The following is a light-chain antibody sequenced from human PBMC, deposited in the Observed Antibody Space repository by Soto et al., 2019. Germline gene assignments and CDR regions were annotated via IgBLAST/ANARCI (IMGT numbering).Light chain of an antibody. V-gene: IGLV2-18*02. CDR3: SSFTTSSTYV. Sequence: QSVLTQPPSVSGSPGQSVAISCTGTSSDVCSYNRVSWYQQPPGTAPKLMIYDVSNRPSGVPDRFSGSKSGNTASLTISGLQAEDEADYYCSSFTTSSTYVFGTGTKLTVL. J-gene: IGLJ1*01. CDR1: SSDVCSYNR. CDR2: DVS.